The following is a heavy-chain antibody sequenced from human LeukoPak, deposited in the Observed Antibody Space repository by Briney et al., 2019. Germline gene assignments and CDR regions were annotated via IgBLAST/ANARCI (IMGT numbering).Heavy chain of an antibody. D-gene: IGHD3-22*01. CDR1: GFTFSSSS. CDR2: ISGSSTYI. CDR3: ARYYYDSSDLRMYAFDI. V-gene: IGHV3-21*01. Sequence: GGSLRLSCADSGFTFSSSSMNWVRQAPGKGLEWVSSISGSSTYIYYADSAKGRFTISRDNAKNSLYLQMNSLRAEDTAVYYCARYYYDSSDLRMYAFDIWGQGTTVTVSS. J-gene: IGHJ3*02.